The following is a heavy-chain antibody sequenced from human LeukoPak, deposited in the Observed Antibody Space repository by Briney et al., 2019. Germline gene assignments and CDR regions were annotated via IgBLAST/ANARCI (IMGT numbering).Heavy chain of an antibody. Sequence: SETLSLTCTVSGGSISSYYWSWIRQPPGKGLAWIGYIYYSGSTNYNPSLKSRVTISVDTSKNQFSLKLSSVTAADTAVYYCARLDASGSYYVDYWGQGTLVTVSS. CDR2: IYYSGST. J-gene: IGHJ4*02. CDR3: ARLDASGSYYVDY. V-gene: IGHV4-59*08. CDR1: GGSISSYY. D-gene: IGHD1-26*01.